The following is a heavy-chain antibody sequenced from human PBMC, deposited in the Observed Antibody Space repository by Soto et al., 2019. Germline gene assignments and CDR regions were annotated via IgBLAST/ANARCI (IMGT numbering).Heavy chain of an antibody. J-gene: IGHJ3*02. D-gene: IGHD2-2*01. Sequence: QVQLVQSGAEVKKPGYSVRVSCRTSGGAFSSYPVNWVRQAPGQGLEWLGGIIPIFHTPNYAQTFQGRGTITADKSTTTVYMELSSLKSDDTAIYYCAREQVPAADGGGGALDIWGQGTMVTVSS. CDR2: IIPIFHTP. CDR1: GGAFSSYP. CDR3: AREQVPAADGGGGALDI. V-gene: IGHV1-69*06.